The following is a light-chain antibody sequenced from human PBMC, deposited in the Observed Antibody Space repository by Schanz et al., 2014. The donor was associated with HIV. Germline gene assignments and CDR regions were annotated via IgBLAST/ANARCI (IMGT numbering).Light chain of an antibody. CDR2: DVS. Sequence: QSALTQPPSASGSPGQSVTISCTGTSSDVGGYNYVSWYQQHPGKAPKLMIYDVSNRPSGVSNRFSGSKSGNTASLTISGLQAEDEGDYYCCSCTNTNTWVFGGGTKVTVL. CDR1: SSDVGGYNY. J-gene: IGLJ3*02. CDR3: CSCTNTNTWV. V-gene: IGLV2-14*01.